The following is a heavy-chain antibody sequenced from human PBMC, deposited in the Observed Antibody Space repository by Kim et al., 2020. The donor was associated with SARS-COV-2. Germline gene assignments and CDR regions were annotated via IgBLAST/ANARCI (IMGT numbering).Heavy chain of an antibody. V-gene: IGHV3-21*01. J-gene: IGHJ5*02. CDR3: VGEMATINYFEP. D-gene: IGHD1-7*01. Sequence: GGSLRLSCVTSGFTFSSYGMNWVRQAPGKGLEWVSSISTTSNYIYYAESVKGRFTISRDNAKNSVYLQMNSLRAEDTAVYYCVGEMATINYFEPWGQGTL. CDR2: ISTTSNYI. CDR1: GFTFSSYG.